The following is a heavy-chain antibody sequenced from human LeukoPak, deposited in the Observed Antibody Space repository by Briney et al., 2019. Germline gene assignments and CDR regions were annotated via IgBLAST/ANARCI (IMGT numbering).Heavy chain of an antibody. CDR2: IHSTDSHA. V-gene: IGHV5-51*01. Sequence: GESLKISCQDSGFTLTNYWIGWVRQMPGKGLEWMGIIHSTDSHAKYSPSFQGQVTISVDKSISTAYLQWRGLKASDTAMYYCAGARHGDFRWDYWGQGTLVTDSS. J-gene: IGHJ4*02. D-gene: IGHD4-17*01. CDR3: AGARHGDFRWDY. CDR1: GFTLTNYW.